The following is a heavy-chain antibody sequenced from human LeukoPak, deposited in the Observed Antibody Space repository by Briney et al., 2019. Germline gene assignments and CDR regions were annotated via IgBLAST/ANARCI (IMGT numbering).Heavy chain of an antibody. J-gene: IGHJ4*02. CDR2: INPSGGST. CDR1: GYTFTSYG. Sequence: ASVKVSCKASGYTFTSYGISWVRQAPGQGLEWMGIINPSGGSTSYAQKFQGRVTMTRDTSTSTVYMELSSLRSEDTAVYYCAREISYYDSSGYYFAWDYWGQGTLVTVSS. CDR3: AREISYYDSSGYYFAWDY. D-gene: IGHD3-22*01. V-gene: IGHV1-46*01.